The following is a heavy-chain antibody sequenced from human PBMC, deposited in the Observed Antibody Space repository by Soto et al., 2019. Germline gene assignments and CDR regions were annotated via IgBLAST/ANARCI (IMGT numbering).Heavy chain of an antibody. J-gene: IGHJ4*01. D-gene: IGHD4-17*01. CDR3: VIDCYGDYGYHY. V-gene: IGHV3-21*01. Sequence: GGSLRLSCAASGFTFITYTMNWVRQAPGKGLEWVSSISSSGSYIYYADSVKGRFTISRDNAKNSLFLQMNSLRAEDTAIYYCVIDCYGDYGYHYWGHGTLATVPS. CDR2: ISSSGSYI. CDR1: GFTFITYT.